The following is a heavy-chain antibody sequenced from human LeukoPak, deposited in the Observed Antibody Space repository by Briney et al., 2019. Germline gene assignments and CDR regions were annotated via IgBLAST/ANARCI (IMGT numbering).Heavy chain of an antibody. Sequence: GGSLRLSCAPSGFSFTSYGMHWVRQAPGKGMEWVEVISDDGSKKYYSDSVKDRFIISRDNSKNTLYLQMNSMRPEDTAVYFCAQGRIVVIEGPLDHWAQGTLVTVSS. V-gene: IGHV3-30*18. CDR2: ISDDGSKK. J-gene: IGHJ4*02. CDR3: AQGRIVVIEGPLDH. D-gene: IGHD3-22*01. CDR1: GFSFTSYG.